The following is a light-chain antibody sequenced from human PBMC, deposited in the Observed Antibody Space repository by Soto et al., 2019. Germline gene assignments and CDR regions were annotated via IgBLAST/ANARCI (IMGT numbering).Light chain of an antibody. V-gene: IGKV3-11*01. CDR1: QSVSRH. CDR2: DAS. J-gene: IGKJ4*01. CDR3: QQRNNWHPVT. Sequence: ILLTQSPGTLSLSPGERATLSCRASQSVSRHLAWYQQKPGQAPRLLIYDASNRATGIPARFSGSGSGTDFTLTISSLELEDFAVYYCQQRNNWHPVTFGGGTKVDIK.